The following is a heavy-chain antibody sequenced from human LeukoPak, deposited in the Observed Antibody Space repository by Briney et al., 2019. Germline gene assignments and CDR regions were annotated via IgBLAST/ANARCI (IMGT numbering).Heavy chain of an antibody. J-gene: IGHJ6*02. D-gene: IGHD3-22*01. V-gene: IGHV1-18*01. CDR1: GYTFTSYG. Sequence: ASVKVSCKSSGYTFTSYGISWVRQAPGQGLEWMGWISAYNGNTNYAQKLQGRVTMTTDTSTSTAYMEQRSMRSDDTAVYYCARVVDYYDSSGYNYDRDYYYYYGMDVWGQGTTVTVSS. CDR3: ARVVDYYDSSGYNYDRDYYYYYGMDV. CDR2: ISAYNGNT.